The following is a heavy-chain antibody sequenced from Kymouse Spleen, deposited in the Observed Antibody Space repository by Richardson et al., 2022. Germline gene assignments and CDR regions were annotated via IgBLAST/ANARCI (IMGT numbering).Heavy chain of an antibody. CDR1: GGSISSSSYY. Sequence: QLQLQESGPGLVKPSETLSLTCTVSGGSISSSSYYWGWIRQPPGKGLEWIGSIYYSGSTYYNPSLKSRVTISVDTSKNQFSLKLSSVTAADTAVYYCARHRTNGVCYPYFDYWGQGTLVTVSS. D-gene: IGHD2-8*01. CDR3: ARHRTNGVCYPYFDY. V-gene: IGHV4-39*01. CDR2: IYYSGST. J-gene: IGHJ4*02.